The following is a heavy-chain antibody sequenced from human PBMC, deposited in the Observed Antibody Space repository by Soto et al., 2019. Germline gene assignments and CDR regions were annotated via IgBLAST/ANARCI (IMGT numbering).Heavy chain of an antibody. Sequence: PSETLSLTCTVSGGSISSNSYYWVWIRQPPGKGLEWIGSIYYSGSTYYNPSLKSRVTISVDTSKNQFSLKLSSVTAADTAVYYCAKRPRYSYGSDWYFDLWGRGTLVTVYS. CDR3: AKRPRYSYGSDWYFDL. J-gene: IGHJ2*01. CDR2: IYYSGST. D-gene: IGHD5-18*01. CDR1: GGSISSNSYY. V-gene: IGHV4-39*01.